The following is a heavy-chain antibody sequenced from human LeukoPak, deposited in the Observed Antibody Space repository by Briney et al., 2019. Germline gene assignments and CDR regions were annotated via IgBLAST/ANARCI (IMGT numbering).Heavy chain of an antibody. D-gene: IGHD5-12*01. V-gene: IGHV3-48*03. J-gene: IGHJ3*02. CDR2: ISSSGSAI. CDR3: ARASYSGYDDDAFDI. Sequence: PGGSLRLPFTASGFTFSSYEINWVRQAPGKGLEWFAYISSSGSAIYYADSVKGGFTISRDNAKNSLYLQMNSLRAEDTAVYYCARASYSGYDDDAFDIWGEGTMVTVSS. CDR1: GFTFSSYE.